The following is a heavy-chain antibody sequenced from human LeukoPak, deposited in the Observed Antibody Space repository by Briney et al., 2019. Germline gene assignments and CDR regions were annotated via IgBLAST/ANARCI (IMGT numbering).Heavy chain of an antibody. CDR1: GGSFSGYY. CDR3: ASRQLYYYYDMDV. V-gene: IGHV4-34*01. J-gene: IGHJ6*02. CDR2: INHSGST. Sequence: SETLSLTCAVYGGSFSGYYWSWIRQPPGKGMEWIGEINHSGSTNYNPSLKSRVTISVDTSKNQFSLKLSSVTAADTAVYYCASRQLYYYYDMDVWGQGTTVTVSS. D-gene: IGHD1-1*01.